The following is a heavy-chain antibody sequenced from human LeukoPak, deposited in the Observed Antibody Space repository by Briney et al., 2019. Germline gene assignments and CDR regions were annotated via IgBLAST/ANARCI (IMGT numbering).Heavy chain of an antibody. Sequence: ASVKVSCKASGYTFTGYYMHWVRQAPGQGLEWMGWINPNSGGTNYAQKLQGRVTMTTDTSTSTAYMELRSLRSDDTAVYYCATLENYYDSSGYFLLGLWGQGTLVTVSS. J-gene: IGHJ4*02. CDR1: GYTFTGYY. D-gene: IGHD3-22*01. V-gene: IGHV1-2*02. CDR2: INPNSGGT. CDR3: ATLENYYDSSGYFLLGL.